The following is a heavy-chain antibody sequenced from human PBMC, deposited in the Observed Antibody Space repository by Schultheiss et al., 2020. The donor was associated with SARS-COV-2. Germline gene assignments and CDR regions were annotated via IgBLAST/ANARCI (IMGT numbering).Heavy chain of an antibody. D-gene: IGHD4-11*01. V-gene: IGHV4-30-4*01. Sequence: SETLSLTCTVSGGSISRGDYYWSWIRQPPGKGLEWIGYIYYSGSTYYNPSLKSRVTISVDTSKNQFSLKLSSVTAADTAVYYCARTVTTYYYYYYYMDVWGKGTTVTVSS. J-gene: IGHJ6*03. CDR1: GGSISRGDYY. CDR2: IYYSGST. CDR3: ARTVTTYYYYYYYMDV.